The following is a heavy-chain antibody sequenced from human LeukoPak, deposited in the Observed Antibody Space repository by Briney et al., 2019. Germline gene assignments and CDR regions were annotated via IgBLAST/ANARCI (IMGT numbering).Heavy chain of an antibody. CDR1: GFTFSNYG. CDR3: AKDLLVVIAPPGAFHI. Sequence: GGSLRLSCAASGFTFSNYGLHWVRQAPGKGLEWVAFIRYDGSNKSYADSVKGRFTISRDNSKNTLYLQMYSLRAEDTAVYYCAKDLLVVIAPPGAFHIWGQGTMVTVSS. D-gene: IGHD2-21*01. J-gene: IGHJ3*02. V-gene: IGHV3-30*02. CDR2: IRYDGSNK.